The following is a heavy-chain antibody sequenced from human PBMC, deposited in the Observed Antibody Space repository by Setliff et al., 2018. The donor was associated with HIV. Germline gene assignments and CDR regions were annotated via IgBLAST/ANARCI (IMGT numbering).Heavy chain of an antibody. CDR2: IYYSGST. CDR3: ARGTRYSGWSSYYFDY. V-gene: IGHV4-39*07. Sequence: PSETLSLTCTVSGGSISSGSYYWGWIRQPPGKGLEWIGSIYYSGSTNYNPSLKSRVTISVDTSKNQFSLELTSVTAADTAVYYCARGTRYSGWSSYYFDYWGQGTLVTVSS. J-gene: IGHJ4*02. CDR1: GGSISSGSYY. D-gene: IGHD6-19*01.